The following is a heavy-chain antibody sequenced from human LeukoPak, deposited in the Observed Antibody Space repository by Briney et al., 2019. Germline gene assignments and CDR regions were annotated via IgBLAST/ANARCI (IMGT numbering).Heavy chain of an antibody. J-gene: IGHJ6*03. V-gene: IGHV1-2*02. CDR2: INPNSGGT. Sequence: GASVKVSCKASGYTFTGYYMHWVRQAPGQGLEWMGWINPNSGGTNYAQKFQGRVAMTRDTSISTAYMELSRLRSDDTAVYYCARADCGDYYMDVWGKGTTVTVSS. CDR1: GYTFTGYY. CDR3: ARADCGDYYMDV. D-gene: IGHD4-17*01.